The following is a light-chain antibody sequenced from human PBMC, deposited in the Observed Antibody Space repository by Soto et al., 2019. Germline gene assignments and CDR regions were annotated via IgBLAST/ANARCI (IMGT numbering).Light chain of an antibody. CDR3: SSYTSSSTLGV. Sequence: QSALTQPASVSGSPGQSITISCTGTSSDVGGYNYVSWYQQHPGKAPKLIIYEVSYRPSGVSNRFSGSKSGNTASLTISGLQAEDEADYYCSSYTSSSTLGVFGAGTKVTVL. J-gene: IGLJ1*01. CDR1: SSDVGGYNY. V-gene: IGLV2-14*01. CDR2: EVS.